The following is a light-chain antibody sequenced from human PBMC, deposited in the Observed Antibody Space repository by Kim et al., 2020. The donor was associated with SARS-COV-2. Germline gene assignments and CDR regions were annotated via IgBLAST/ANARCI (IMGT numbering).Light chain of an antibody. Sequence: GQSVSISCTGTSSDVGGYNYVSGYQQHPGKAPKLMIYEVNKRPSGVPDRFSGSKSGNTASLTVSGLQAEDEADYYCSSYAGSNNLVFGGGTQLTVL. V-gene: IGLV2-8*01. CDR3: SSYAGSNNLV. CDR1: SSDVGGYNY. J-gene: IGLJ2*01. CDR2: EVN.